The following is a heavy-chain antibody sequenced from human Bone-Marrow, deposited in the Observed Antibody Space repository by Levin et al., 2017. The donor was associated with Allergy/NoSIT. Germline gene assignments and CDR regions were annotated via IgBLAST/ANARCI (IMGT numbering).Heavy chain of an antibody. CDR3: ARIHSSSWYGYYYYYYGMDG. J-gene: IGHJ6*02. V-gene: IGHV1-8*01. D-gene: IGHD6-13*01. Sequence: ASVKVSCKASGYTFTSYDINWVRQATGQGLEWMGWMNPNSGNTGYAQKFQGRVTMTRNTSISTAYMELSSLRSEDTAVYYCARIHSSSWYGYYYYYYGMDGWGQGTTVTVSS. CDR1: GYTFTSYD. CDR2: MNPNSGNT.